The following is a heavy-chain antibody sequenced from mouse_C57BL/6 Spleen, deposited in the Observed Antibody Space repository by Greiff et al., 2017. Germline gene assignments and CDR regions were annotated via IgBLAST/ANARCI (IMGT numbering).Heavy chain of an antibody. D-gene: IGHD2-4*01. V-gene: IGHV1-22*01. Sequence: EVQLQQSGPELVKPGASVKMSCKASGYTFTDYNMHWVKQSHGKSLEWIGYINPNNGGTSYNQKFKGKATLTVNKSSSTAYMELRSLTSEDSAVYYCARDYDYDGSYFDYWGQGTTLTVSS. CDR2: INPNNGGT. J-gene: IGHJ2*01. CDR3: ARDYDYDGSYFDY. CDR1: GYTFTDYN.